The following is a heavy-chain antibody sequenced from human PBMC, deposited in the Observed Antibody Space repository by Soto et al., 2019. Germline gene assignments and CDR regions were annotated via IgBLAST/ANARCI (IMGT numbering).Heavy chain of an antibody. J-gene: IGHJ5*02. CDR1: GYSFTSYW. V-gene: IGHV5-51*01. CDR3: ARLRYCSGGSCHGYNWFDP. D-gene: IGHD2-15*01. CDR2: IYPGDSDT. Sequence: GESLKISCKGSGYSFTSYWIGWVRQMPGKGLEWMGIIYPGDSDTRYSPPFQGQVTISADKSISTAYLQWSSLKASDTAMYYCARLRYCSGGSCHGYNWFDPWGQGTLVTVSS.